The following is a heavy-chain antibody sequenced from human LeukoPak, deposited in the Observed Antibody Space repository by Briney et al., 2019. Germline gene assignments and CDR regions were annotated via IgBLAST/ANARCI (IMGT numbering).Heavy chain of an antibody. J-gene: IGHJ4*02. CDR3: ARIGPILGAAWVDY. CDR2: IFYAGST. V-gene: IGHV4-28*01. Sequence: SDTLSLTCAVSGYSISSNHWWGGIRQPPGKGLEWIGYIFYAGSTYYNPSLKSRVTMSVDTSKNQFSLRLSSVTAVDTAVYYCARIGPILGAAWVDYWGQGTLVSVSS. CDR1: GYSISSNHW. D-gene: IGHD3-3*02.